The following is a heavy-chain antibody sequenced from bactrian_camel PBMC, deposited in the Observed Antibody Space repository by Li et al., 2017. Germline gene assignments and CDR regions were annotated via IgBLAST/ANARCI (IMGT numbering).Heavy chain of an antibody. CDR3: AADTLLAGWSLPKDVEHFAN. CDR1: GHVISSYL. D-gene: IGHD5*01. J-gene: IGHJ4*01. CDR2: VYGGGGSA. V-gene: IGHV3S31*01. Sequence: VQLVESGGGSVQAGGSLKLSCAASGHVISSYLLGWFRQAPGKEREGVAAVYGGGGSAYYADSVKGRFTISQDDAHTLSLQMNNLKPEDTAMYYCAADTLLAGWSLPKDVEHFANWGHGTQVTV.